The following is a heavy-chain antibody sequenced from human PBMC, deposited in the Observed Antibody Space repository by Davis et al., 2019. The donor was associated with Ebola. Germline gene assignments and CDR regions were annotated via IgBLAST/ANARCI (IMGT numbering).Heavy chain of an antibody. CDR1: GYIFHNYV. Sequence: ASVKVSCKASGYIFHNYVISWVRQAPGQGLEWMGRISAYNGATEYAQNFQGRVTMTTDTSTSTAYMELRSLRSDDTAVYYCARGITMIVVNNWFDPWGQETLVTVSS. D-gene: IGHD3-22*01. V-gene: IGHV1-18*01. J-gene: IGHJ5*02. CDR3: ARGITMIVVNNWFDP. CDR2: ISAYNGAT.